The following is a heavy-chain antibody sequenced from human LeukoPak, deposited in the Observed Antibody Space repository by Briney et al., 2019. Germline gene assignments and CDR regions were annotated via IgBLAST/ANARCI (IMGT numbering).Heavy chain of an antibody. Sequence: SETLSLTCAVYGGSFSGYYWSWIRQPPGKGLEWIGYIYYSGSTNYNPSLKSRVTISVDTSKNQFSLKLSSVTAADTAVYYCARDKCSGGSCYSLRGWFDPWGQGTLVTVSS. CDR2: IYYSGST. V-gene: IGHV4-59*01. CDR3: ARDKCSGGSCYSLRGWFDP. D-gene: IGHD2-15*01. J-gene: IGHJ5*02. CDR1: GGSFSGYY.